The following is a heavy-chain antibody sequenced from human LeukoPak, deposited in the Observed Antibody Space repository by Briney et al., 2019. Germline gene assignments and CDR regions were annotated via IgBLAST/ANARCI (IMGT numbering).Heavy chain of an antibody. CDR3: AREGGDYRFDP. CDR2: IWYDGSNK. V-gene: IGHV3-33*08. D-gene: IGHD4-17*01. J-gene: IGHJ5*02. CDR1: GFSVSSSF. Sequence: PGGSLRLSCAASGFSVSSSFMSWVRQAPGKGLEWVAVIWYDGSNKYYADSVKGRFTISRDNSKNTLYLQMNSLRAEDTAVYYCAREGGDYRFDPWGQGTLVTVSS.